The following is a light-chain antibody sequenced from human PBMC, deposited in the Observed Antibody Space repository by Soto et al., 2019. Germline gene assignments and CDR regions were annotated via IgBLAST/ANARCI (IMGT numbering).Light chain of an antibody. CDR2: DAS. J-gene: IGKJ5*01. Sequence: DIQMPQYPSSLSAAVGDRVTITCQASQDISNYLNWYQQKLGKAPKLLIYDASNLETGVPSRFSGSGSGTDFTFTISSLQPEDIATYYCQQYSHLITLGQATRLEIK. V-gene: IGKV1-33*01. CDR3: QQYSHLIT. CDR1: QDISNY.